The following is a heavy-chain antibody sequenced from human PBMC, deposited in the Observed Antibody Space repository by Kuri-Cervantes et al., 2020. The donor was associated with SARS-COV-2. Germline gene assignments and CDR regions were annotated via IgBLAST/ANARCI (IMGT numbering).Heavy chain of an antibody. CDR1: GFTVSSNY. CDR3: ASAPRPRGDAFDI. CDR2: IYSGGST. J-gene: IGHJ3*02. D-gene: IGHD3-10*01. V-gene: IGHV3-53*01. Sequence: GESLKISCAASGFTVSSNYMSWVRQAPGKGLEWVSVIYSGGSTYDADSVEGRFTISRDNSKKTLYLQMYSLRAEDTAVYYCASAPRPRGDAFDIWGQGTMVTVSS.